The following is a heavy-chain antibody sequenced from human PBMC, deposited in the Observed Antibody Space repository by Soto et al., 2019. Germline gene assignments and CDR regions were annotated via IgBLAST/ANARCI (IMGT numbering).Heavy chain of an antibody. V-gene: IGHV4-34*01. Sequence: PSETLSLTCAVYGGSFSGYYWSWIRQPPGKGLEWIGEINHSGSTNYNPSLKSRVTISVDTSKNQFSLKLSSVTAADTAVYYCARGSLLLWFGELLYGRSGGNWFDPWGQGTLVTVSS. D-gene: IGHD3-10*01. CDR1: GGSFSGYY. CDR3: ARGSLLLWFGELLYGRSGGNWFDP. J-gene: IGHJ5*02. CDR2: INHSGST.